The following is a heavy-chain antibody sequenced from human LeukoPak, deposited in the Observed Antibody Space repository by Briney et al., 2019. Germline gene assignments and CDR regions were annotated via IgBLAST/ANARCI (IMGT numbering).Heavy chain of an antibody. CDR3: ARDGCSSTSCYYVGFDY. Sequence: HPGGSLRLSCAASGFTFSSYWMHWVRQAPGKGLVWVSRINSDGSSTSYADSVKGRFTISRDNAKNTLYLQMNSLRAEDTAVYYCARDGCSSTSCYYVGFDYWGQGTLVTVSS. J-gene: IGHJ4*02. D-gene: IGHD2-2*01. CDR1: GFTFSSYW. V-gene: IGHV3-74*01. CDR2: INSDGSST.